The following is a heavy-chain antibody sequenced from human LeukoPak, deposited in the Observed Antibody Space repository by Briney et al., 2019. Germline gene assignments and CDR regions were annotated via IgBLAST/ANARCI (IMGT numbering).Heavy chain of an antibody. J-gene: IGHJ4*02. CDR1: GYTFTSYW. CDR2: INPNGGST. V-gene: IGHV1-46*01. D-gene: IGHD6-13*01. CDR3: ARAPRDSSTMLDY. Sequence: ASVKVSCKASGYTFTSYWIQWVRQAPGQGLEWMGLINPNGGSTTYTHKFQGRVTMTRDTSTSTVYMDLSSLTSEDTAVYYCARAPRDSSTMLDYWGQGTLVTVSS.